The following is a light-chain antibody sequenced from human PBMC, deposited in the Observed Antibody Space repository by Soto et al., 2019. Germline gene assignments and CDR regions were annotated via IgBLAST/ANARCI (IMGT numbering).Light chain of an antibody. Sequence: QSALTQPASVSGSPGQSITISCNGTSSDVVAYNYASWYQQHHPGEAPKLTIYDVIQRPPGVSNRFSGAKSGNTASLTISGLQTEDEADYCFCSYTSATTYVFGTGTKLTVL. J-gene: IGLJ1*01. CDR1: SSDVVAYNY. CDR3: CSYTSATTYV. CDR2: DVI. V-gene: IGLV2-14*03.